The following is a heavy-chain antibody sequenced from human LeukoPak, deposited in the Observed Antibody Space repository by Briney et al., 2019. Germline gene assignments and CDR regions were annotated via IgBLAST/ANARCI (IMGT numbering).Heavy chain of an antibody. CDR3: ARDRMGAPGSTDY. J-gene: IGHJ4*02. D-gene: IGHD1-26*01. Sequence: SVKVSCKASGGTFSSYAISWVRQAPGQGLEWMGRIIHILGIANYAQKFQGRVTITADNSTSTAYMELSILRSEDTAVYYCARDRMGAPGSTDYWGQGTLVTVSS. CDR1: GGTFSSYA. CDR2: IIHILGIA. V-gene: IGHV1-69*04.